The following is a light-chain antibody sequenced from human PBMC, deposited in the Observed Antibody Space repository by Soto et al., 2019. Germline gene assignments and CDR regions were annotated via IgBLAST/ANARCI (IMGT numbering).Light chain of an antibody. CDR2: GAS. CDR1: QSISNSY. J-gene: IGKJ1*01. V-gene: IGKV3D-20*02. Sequence: EIVLTQSPGTLSLSPGERATLSCRASQSISNSYLAWYQQKPGQAPRLLIYGASSRATGIPDRFSGSGSVTDFTLTISRLEPEDFAVYYCQQRSNWPGTFGQGTKVDIK. CDR3: QQRSNWPGT.